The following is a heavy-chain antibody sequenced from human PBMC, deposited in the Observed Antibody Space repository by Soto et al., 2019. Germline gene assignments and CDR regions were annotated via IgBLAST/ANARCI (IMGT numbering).Heavy chain of an antibody. V-gene: IGHV3-23*01. D-gene: IGHD5-18*01. CDR3: AKDPSVYSYGPNRGEY. CDR1: GFTFSSYA. J-gene: IGHJ4*02. Sequence: EVQLLKSGGGLVQPGGSLRLSCAASGFTFSSYAMSWVRQAPGKGLEWVSAISGSGGSTYYADSVKGRFTISRDNSKNTLYLQMNSLRAEDTAVYYCAKDPSVYSYGPNRGEYWGQGTLVTVSS. CDR2: ISGSGGST.